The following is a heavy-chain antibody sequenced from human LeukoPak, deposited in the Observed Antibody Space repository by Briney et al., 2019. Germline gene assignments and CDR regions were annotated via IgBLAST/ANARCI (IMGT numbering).Heavy chain of an antibody. Sequence: SETLSLTCAVYGGSFSGYYWSCIRQPPGKGLEWIGEINHSGSTNYNPSLKSRVTISVDTSKNQFSLKLSSVTAADTAVYYCVGDGYCGYGGYWGQGTLVTVSS. CDR3: VGDGYCGYGGY. D-gene: IGHD5-12*01. CDR1: GGSFSGYY. V-gene: IGHV4-34*01. CDR2: INHSGST. J-gene: IGHJ4*02.